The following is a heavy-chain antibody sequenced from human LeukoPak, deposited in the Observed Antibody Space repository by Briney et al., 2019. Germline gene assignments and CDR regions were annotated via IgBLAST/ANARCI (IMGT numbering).Heavy chain of an antibody. CDR3: ASSRSYGFFDY. CDR2: IYSAGST. D-gene: IGHD5-18*01. CDR1: GFTFSSYS. Sequence: GGSLRLSCAASGFTFSSYSMNWVRQAPGKGLEWVSVIYSAGSTYYADSVKGRFTISRDNSKNTLYLQVNTLRADDTAVYYCASSRSYGFFDYWGQGTLVTVSS. J-gene: IGHJ4*02. V-gene: IGHV3-53*01.